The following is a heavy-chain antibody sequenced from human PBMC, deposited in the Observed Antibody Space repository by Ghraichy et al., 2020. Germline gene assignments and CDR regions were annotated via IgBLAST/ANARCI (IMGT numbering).Heavy chain of an antibody. CDR2: IYPGDSDT. Sequence: GESLNISCKGSGYSFTSYWIGWVRQMPGKGLEWMGIIYPGDSDTRYSPSFQGQVTISADKSISTAYLQWSSLKASDTAMYYCARLNTMIVDRYGMDVWGQGTTVTVPS. CDR1: GYSFTSYW. V-gene: IGHV5-51*01. D-gene: IGHD3-22*01. J-gene: IGHJ6*02. CDR3: ARLNTMIVDRYGMDV.